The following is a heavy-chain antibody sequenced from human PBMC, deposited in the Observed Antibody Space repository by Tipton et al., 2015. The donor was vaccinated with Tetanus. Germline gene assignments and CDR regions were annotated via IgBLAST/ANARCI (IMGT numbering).Heavy chain of an antibody. CDR2: ISAYNGST. V-gene: IGHV1-18*01. CDR3: ARALRSYCYYCGMDV. J-gene: IGHJ6*02. D-gene: IGHD2-15*01. Sequence: QSGPEVKKPGASVKVSCKASGYTFTSYGISWVRQAPGQGLEWMGWISAYNGSTNYAQKLQGRVTMTTDTSTSTAYMELRSLRSDDTAVYYCARALRSYCYYCGMDVWGQGTTVTVSS. CDR1: GYTFTSYG.